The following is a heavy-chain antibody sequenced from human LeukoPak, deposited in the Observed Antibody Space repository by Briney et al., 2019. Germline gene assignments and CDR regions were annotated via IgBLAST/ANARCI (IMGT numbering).Heavy chain of an antibody. J-gene: IGHJ4*02. CDR2: IRYDGSNK. Sequence: GGPLRLSCAASGFTFSSYGMHWVRQAPGKGLEWVAFIRYDGSNKYYADSVKGRFTISRGNSKNTLYLQMNSLRAEDTAVYYCAKDPSGALGFWGQGTLVTVST. CDR1: GFTFSSYG. D-gene: IGHD7-27*01. CDR3: AKDPSGALGF. V-gene: IGHV3-30*02.